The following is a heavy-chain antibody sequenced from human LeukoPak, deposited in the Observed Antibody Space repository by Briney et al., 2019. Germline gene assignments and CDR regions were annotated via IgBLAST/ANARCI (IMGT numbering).Heavy chain of an antibody. D-gene: IGHD6-6*01. V-gene: IGHV4-34*01. J-gene: IGHJ4*02. Sequence: SETLSLTCAVYGGSFSGYYWSWIRQPPGKGLEWIGEINHSGSTNYNPSFKSRVTISVDTSKNQFSLKLSSVTAADTAVYHCARDRYSSSSGLDYWGQGTLVTVSS. CDR2: INHSGST. CDR1: GGSFSGYY. CDR3: ARDRYSSSSGLDY.